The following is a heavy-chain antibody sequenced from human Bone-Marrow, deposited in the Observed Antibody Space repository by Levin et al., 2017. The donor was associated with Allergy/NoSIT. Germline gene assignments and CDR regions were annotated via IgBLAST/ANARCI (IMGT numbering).Heavy chain of an antibody. CDR2: IYYDGSA. Sequence: SQTLSLTCTVSGGSISDASYYWAWVRQPPGKGLEWIGSIYYDGSAYYNPSLKTRLTISVDTSKNQFSLRVNSVTAADTAVYYCAGEPNSPYYYHYGLDVWGQGTSVTVSS. V-gene: IGHV4-39*07. CDR3: AGEPNSPYYYHYGLDV. J-gene: IGHJ6*02. CDR1: GGSISDASYY. D-gene: IGHD2/OR15-2a*01.